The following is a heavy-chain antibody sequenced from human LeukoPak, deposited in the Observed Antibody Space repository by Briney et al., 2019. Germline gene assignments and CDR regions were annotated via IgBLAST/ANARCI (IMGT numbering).Heavy chain of an antibody. CDR1: GFNFRNFE. CDR3: VRGSDCINGACYSYNWFDL. Sequence: GGSLRLSCAASGFNFRNFEMNWVRQAPGKGLEWLTYITSDNSMTYAHSVKGLFSISRDVAAGSLFLQMNSLRADNTAVYYCVRGSDCINGACYSYNWFDLWGQGALVTVSS. J-gene: IGHJ5*02. V-gene: IGHV3-48*03. CDR2: ITSDNSM. D-gene: IGHD2-21*02.